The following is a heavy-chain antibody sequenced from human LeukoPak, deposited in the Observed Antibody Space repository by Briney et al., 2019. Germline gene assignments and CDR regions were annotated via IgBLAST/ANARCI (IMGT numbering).Heavy chain of an antibody. J-gene: IGHJ1*01. Sequence: SETLSLTCTVSGGSISSYYWSWIRQPPGKGLEWIGYIYYSGSTNYNPSLKSRVTISVDTSRNQFSLKLSSVTAADTAVYYCARVDGSGWWEPFQHWGQGTLVTVSS. CDR3: ARVDGSGWWEPFQH. D-gene: IGHD6-19*01. CDR2: IYYSGST. V-gene: IGHV4-59*01. CDR1: GGSISSYY.